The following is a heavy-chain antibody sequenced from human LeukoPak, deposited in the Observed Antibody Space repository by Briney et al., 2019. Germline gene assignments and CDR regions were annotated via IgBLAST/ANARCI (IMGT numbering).Heavy chain of an antibody. V-gene: IGHV4-59*01. CDR1: GGSISSYY. CDR2: IYYSGST. Sequence: SETLSLTCTDSGGSISSYYWSWIRQPPGKGLEWIGYIYYSGSTNYNPSLKSRVTISVDTSKNQFSLKLSSVTAADTAVYYCARERAVTTYYYFDYWGQGTLVTVSS. D-gene: IGHD4-17*01. CDR3: ARERAVTTYYYFDY. J-gene: IGHJ4*02.